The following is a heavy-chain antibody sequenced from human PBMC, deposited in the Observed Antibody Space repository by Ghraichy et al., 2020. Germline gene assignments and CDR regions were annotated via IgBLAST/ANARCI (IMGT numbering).Heavy chain of an antibody. CDR2: ISGSGGST. Sequence: GGSLRLSCAASGFTFSSYAMSWVRQAPGKGLEWVSAISGSGGSTYYADSVKGRFTISRDNSKNTLYLQMNSLRAEDTAVYYCAKGQQLVQYNYYMDVWGKGTTVTVSS. V-gene: IGHV3-23*01. D-gene: IGHD6-6*01. J-gene: IGHJ6*03. CDR3: AKGQQLVQYNYYMDV. CDR1: GFTFSSYA.